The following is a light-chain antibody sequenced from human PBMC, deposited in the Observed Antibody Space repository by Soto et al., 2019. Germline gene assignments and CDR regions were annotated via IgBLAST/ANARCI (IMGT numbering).Light chain of an antibody. V-gene: IGKV3-20*01. CDR3: QQYGSSPRT. CDR2: GAS. CDR1: QSVSSN. J-gene: IGKJ1*01. Sequence: ELVMAQSPATLSVSPWERVTLSCRASQSVSSNLAWYQQKPGQAPRLLIYGASTRASGIPERFSGSGSGTDFTLTISRLEPEDFAVYYCQQYGSSPRTFGQGTKVDI.